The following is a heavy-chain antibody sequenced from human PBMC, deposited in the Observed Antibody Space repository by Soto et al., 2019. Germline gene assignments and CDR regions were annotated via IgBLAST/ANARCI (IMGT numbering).Heavy chain of an antibody. Sequence: PGESQKISCKGSGYSFTNYWIGWVRQMPGKGLEWMGIIYPGDSHAIYSPSFQGQVTMSADKSISTAYLQWSSLKASDTAMYYCARPYSGGPNDPFDVWGQGTMVTVSS. CDR3: ARPYSGGPNDPFDV. V-gene: IGHV5-51*01. CDR1: GYSFTNYW. CDR2: IYPGDSHA. D-gene: IGHD1-26*01. J-gene: IGHJ3*01.